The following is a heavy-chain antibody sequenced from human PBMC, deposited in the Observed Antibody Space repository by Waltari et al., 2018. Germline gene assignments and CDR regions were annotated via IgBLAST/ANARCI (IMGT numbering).Heavy chain of an antibody. D-gene: IGHD4-17*01. CDR1: GFTFSSYA. Sequence: QVQLVESGGGVVQPGRSLRLSCAASGFTFSSYAMHWVRQAPGKGLEWVAVISYDGSNKYYADSVKGRFTISRDKSKNTLYLQMNSLRAEDTAVYYCARDPRDYGDYGDYWGQGTLVTVSS. V-gene: IGHV3-30-3*01. J-gene: IGHJ4*02. CDR2: ISYDGSNK. CDR3: ARDPRDYGDYGDY.